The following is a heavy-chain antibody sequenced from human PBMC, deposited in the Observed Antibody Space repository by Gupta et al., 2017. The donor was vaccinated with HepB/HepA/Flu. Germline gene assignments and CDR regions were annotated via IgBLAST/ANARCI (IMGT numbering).Heavy chain of an antibody. V-gene: IGHV3-7*01. CDR2: IKQDGSEK. Sequence: EVQLVESGGGLVQPGGSLRLSCAASGFPFSSYWMSWVRQAPGKGLEWVANIKQDGSEKYYVDSVKGRFTISRDNAKNSLYLQMNSLRAEDTAVYYCARYHYDILTGYYSIKYFDYWGQGTLVTVSS. CDR1: GFPFSSYW. CDR3: ARYHYDILTGYYSIKYFDY. J-gene: IGHJ4*02. D-gene: IGHD3-9*01.